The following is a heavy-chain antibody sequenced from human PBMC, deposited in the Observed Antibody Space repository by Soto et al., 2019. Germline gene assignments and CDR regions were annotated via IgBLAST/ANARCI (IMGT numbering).Heavy chain of an antibody. CDR3: ARASGGGLMAFDI. Sequence: QVQLVESGGGLVKPGGSLRLSCAASGFTFSDYYMSWIRQAPGKGLEWVSYISSSSSSTNYADSMKGRFTISRDNAKNTLYLQMNRLGAEETAVYYCARASGGGLMAFDIWGQGTMVTVSS. CDR2: ISSSSSST. J-gene: IGHJ3*02. CDR1: GFTFSDYY. V-gene: IGHV3-11*06. D-gene: IGHD2-15*01.